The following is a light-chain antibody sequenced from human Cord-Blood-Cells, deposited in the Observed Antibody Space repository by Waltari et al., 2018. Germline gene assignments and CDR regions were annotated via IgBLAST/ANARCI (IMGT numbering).Light chain of an antibody. CDR2: SNS. CDR1: TGAVTSGYY. CDR3: LLYYGGAQLV. V-gene: IGLV7-43*01. J-gene: IGLJ3*02. Sequence: QTVVTQEPSLTVSPGGTVTLTCASSTGAVTSGYYPTWFQQKPGQAPRALIYSNSNKHSWTPARFSGSLLGGKAALTLSGVQPEDEAEYYCLLYYGGAQLVFGGGTKLTVL.